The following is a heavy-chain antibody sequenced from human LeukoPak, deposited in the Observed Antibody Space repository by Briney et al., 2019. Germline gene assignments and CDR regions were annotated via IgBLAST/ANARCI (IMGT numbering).Heavy chain of an antibody. D-gene: IGHD2-15*01. J-gene: IGHJ5*01. Sequence: SGGSLRLSCAASGFTFSSYAMSWVRQAPGKGLEWVSAISASGGSTYYADSVKGRFTISRDNSKNTLYLQMNSLRAEDTAVYYCAKARPLDIVVVVTAYDSWGQGTLVTVSS. V-gene: IGHV3-23*01. CDR3: AKARPLDIVVVVTAYDS. CDR2: ISASGGST. CDR1: GFTFSSYA.